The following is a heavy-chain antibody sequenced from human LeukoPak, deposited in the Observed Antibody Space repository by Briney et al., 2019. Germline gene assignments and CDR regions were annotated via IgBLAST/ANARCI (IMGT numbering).Heavy chain of an antibody. V-gene: IGHV4-4*07. CDR3: ARVYYDSRLDAFDI. CDR1: GGSITSYY. CDR2: IYTSGST. J-gene: IGHJ3*02. D-gene: IGHD3-22*01. Sequence: SETLSLACTVSGGSITSYYWSWIRQPAGKGLEWIGRIYTSGSTNYNPSLKSRVTMSVDTSKNQFSLKLSSVTAADTAVYHCARVYYDSRLDAFDIWGQGTMVTVSS.